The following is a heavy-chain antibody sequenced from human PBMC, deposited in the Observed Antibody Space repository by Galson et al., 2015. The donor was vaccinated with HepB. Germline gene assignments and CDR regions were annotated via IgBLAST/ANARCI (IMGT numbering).Heavy chain of an antibody. CDR2: ISYSGST. D-gene: IGHD6-13*01. Sequence: SETLSLTCTVSGGSINSYYWSWIRQPPGKGLEWIGYISYSGSTNYNPSLKSRVTISVDTSKNQFSLKLSSVTAADTAVYYCARLVPNEGYNLDYWGQGTLVTVSS. J-gene: IGHJ4*02. CDR1: GGSINSYY. V-gene: IGHV4-59*08. CDR3: ARLVPNEGYNLDY.